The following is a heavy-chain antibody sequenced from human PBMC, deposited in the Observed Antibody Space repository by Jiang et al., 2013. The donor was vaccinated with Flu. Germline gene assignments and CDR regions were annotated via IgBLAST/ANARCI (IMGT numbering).Heavy chain of an antibody. V-gene: IGHV3-21*01. Sequence: KPGGSLRLSCAASGFTFSSYSMNWVRQAPGKGLEWVSSISSSSSYIYYADSVKGRFTISRDNAKNSLYLQMNSLRAEDTAVYYCARDQAAAGNLYYYYGMDVWGQGTTVTVSS. D-gene: IGHD6-13*01. CDR2: ISSSSSYI. CDR3: ARDQAAAGNLYYYYGMDV. CDR1: GFTFSSYS. J-gene: IGHJ6*02.